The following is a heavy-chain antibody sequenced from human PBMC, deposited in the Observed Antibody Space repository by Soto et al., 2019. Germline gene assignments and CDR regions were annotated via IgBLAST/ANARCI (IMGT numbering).Heavy chain of an antibody. D-gene: IGHD6-19*01. J-gene: IGHJ4*02. Sequence: GGSLRLSCAASGFTFSSYEMNWVRQAPGKGLEWVSYISSSGSTIYYADSVKGRFTISRDNAKNSLYLQMNSLRAEDTAVYYCASLFVDDIAVVPFDYWGQGTLVIVSS. V-gene: IGHV3-48*03. CDR2: ISSSGSTI. CDR3: ASLFVDDIAVVPFDY. CDR1: GFTFSSYE.